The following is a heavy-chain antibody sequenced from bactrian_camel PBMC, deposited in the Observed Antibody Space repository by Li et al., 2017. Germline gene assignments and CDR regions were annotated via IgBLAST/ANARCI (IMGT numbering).Heavy chain of an antibody. V-gene: IGHV3S1*01. CDR1: ADTYSTSC. Sequence: HVQLVESGGGSAQPGGSLRLSCVAPADTYSTSCMGWFRQARGKEREAVAVIYTGGGSTWYNKAVNGRFTISRDNADNTLYLQMNDLQPEDTAMYYCAAARARLPLDLWVGRSARSDSNFWGRGTQVTVS. CDR2: IYTGGGST. J-gene: IGHJ6*01. CDR3: AAARARLPLDLWVGRSARSDSNF. D-gene: IGHD5*01.